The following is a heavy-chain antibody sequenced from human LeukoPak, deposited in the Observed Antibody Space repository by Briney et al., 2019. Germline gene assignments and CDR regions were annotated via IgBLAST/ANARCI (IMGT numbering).Heavy chain of an antibody. Sequence: WGSLRLSCAASGFTFSSYSMNWVRQAPGKGLEWVSSISSSSSYIYYADSVKGRFTISRDNAKNSLYLQMNSLRAGDTAVYYCASVVVPAAILDQDYWGQGTLVTVSS. D-gene: IGHD2-2*02. CDR3: ASVVVPAAILDQDY. V-gene: IGHV3-21*01. J-gene: IGHJ4*02. CDR1: GFTFSSYS. CDR2: ISSSSSYI.